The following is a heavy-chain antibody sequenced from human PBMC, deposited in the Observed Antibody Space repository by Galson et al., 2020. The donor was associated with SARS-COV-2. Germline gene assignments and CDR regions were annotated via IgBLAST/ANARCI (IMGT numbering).Heavy chain of an antibody. CDR3: ARGRFYDSTGYSTSYYFDS. CDR1: GVSVISGGNY. Sequence: SETLSLTCTVSGVSVISGGNYWTWIRQHPGKGLEWIGHIFSSVTTYYSPSLKSRVTISVDTSQNQFSLRLSSVTAADTAVYYCARGRFYDSTGYSTSYYFDSWGQGTLVTVSS. J-gene: IGHJ4*02. D-gene: IGHD3-22*01. V-gene: IGHV4-31*03. CDR2: IFSSVTT.